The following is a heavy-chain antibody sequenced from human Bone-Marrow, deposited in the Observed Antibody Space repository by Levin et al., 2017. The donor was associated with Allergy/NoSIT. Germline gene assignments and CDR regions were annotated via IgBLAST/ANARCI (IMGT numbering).Heavy chain of an antibody. CDR2: TYYRSKWYN. J-gene: IGHJ4*02. Sequence: SQTLSLTCVISGDSVSSNSATWTWIRQSPSRGLEWLGRTYYRSKWYNDYAVSVKSRITIHPDTSKNHFSLQLNSVTPEDTALYYCAREHAWGSVDYWGQGTLVTVSS. CDR1: GDSVSSNSAT. CDR3: AREHAWGSVDY. D-gene: IGHD3-10*01. V-gene: IGHV6-1*01.